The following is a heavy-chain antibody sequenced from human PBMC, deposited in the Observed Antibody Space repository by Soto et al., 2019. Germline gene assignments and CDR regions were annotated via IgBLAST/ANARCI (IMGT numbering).Heavy chain of an antibody. J-gene: IGHJ4*02. V-gene: IGHV3-30-3*01. CDR1: QFSFRSYA. CDR2: ISFDGNSL. Sequence: GGSLRLSFAASQFSFRSYAMHWIRQSPGKGLEGVDFISFDGNSLHYADSVRDSLTISRDNSQNTLYLQMNNMRPEDTAVYYCARTFDPTPYYFDXLGQGTVDTVSX. D-gene: IGHD3-9*01. CDR3: ARTFDPTPYYFDX.